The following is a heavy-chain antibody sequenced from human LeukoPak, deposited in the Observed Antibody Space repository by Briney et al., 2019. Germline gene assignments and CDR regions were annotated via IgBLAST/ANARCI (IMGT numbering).Heavy chain of an antibody. CDR3: ARADSGSWYSTICDY. J-gene: IGHJ4*02. D-gene: IGHD6-13*01. CDR2: INSDGSST. CDR1: GFTFSSYW. Sequence: GGSLRLSCAASGFTFSSYWMHWVRQAPGKGLVWVSRINSDGSSTSYADSVKGRFTISRDNAKNTLYLQMNSLRAEDTAVYYCARADSGSWYSTICDYWGQGTLVTVSS. V-gene: IGHV3-74*01.